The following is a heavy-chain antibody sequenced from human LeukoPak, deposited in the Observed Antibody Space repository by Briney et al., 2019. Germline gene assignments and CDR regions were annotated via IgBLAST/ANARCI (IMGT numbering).Heavy chain of an antibody. D-gene: IGHD1-7*01. CDR2: IIPIFGTA. CDR1: GGTFSSYA. CDR3: AREVLILRTGTTYFDY. J-gene: IGHJ4*02. V-gene: IGHV1-69*05. Sequence: SVKVSCKASGGTFSSYAISWVRQAPGQGLEWMGGIIPIFGTANYAQKFRGRVTITTDESTSTAYMELSSRRSEDTAVYYCAREVLILRTGTTYFDYWGQGTLVTVSS.